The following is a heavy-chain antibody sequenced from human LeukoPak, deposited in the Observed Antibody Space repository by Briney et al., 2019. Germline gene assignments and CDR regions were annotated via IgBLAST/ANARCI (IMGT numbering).Heavy chain of an antibody. J-gene: IGHJ5*02. CDR2: ISGSSGNT. D-gene: IGHD4-23*01. CDR3: ARDGGNSGGANSP. Sequence: GASVEVSCKASGYTFTNYGVTWVRQAPGQGLEWMGWISGSSGNTKYAQKLQGRVTMTTDTSTTTAYMELRSLTSDDTAVYYCARDGGNSGGANSPWGQGTLVTVSS. CDR1: GYTFTNYG. V-gene: IGHV1-18*01.